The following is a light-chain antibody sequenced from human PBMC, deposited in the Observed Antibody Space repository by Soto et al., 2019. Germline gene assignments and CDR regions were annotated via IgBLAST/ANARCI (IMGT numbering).Light chain of an antibody. CDR3: ALFMGNGISV. Sequence: QTVVTQESSFSVSPGGTVTITCGLISGSVSTAHNPNWYQQTPGQAPRTLIYSTSTRSSGVPDRFSGSILGNKAALTITWAQADDESDYYCALFMGNGISVFGTGTKLTVL. CDR2: STS. CDR1: SGSVSTAHN. V-gene: IGLV8-61*01. J-gene: IGLJ1*01.